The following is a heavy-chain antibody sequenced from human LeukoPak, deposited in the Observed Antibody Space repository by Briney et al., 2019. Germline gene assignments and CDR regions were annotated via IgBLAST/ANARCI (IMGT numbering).Heavy chain of an antibody. Sequence: SETLSLTCTDSGGSISSYYWSGIRQPPGKGLEWIGYIYYSGSTSYNPSLKSRVTISVDTSKKQFSLKLSSVTAADTAFYYCARYSVSYPHDAFDIWGQGTMVNVSS. J-gene: IGHJ3*02. D-gene: IGHD1-26*01. CDR3: ARYSVSYPHDAFDI. V-gene: IGHV4-59*01. CDR2: IYYSGST. CDR1: GGSISSYY.